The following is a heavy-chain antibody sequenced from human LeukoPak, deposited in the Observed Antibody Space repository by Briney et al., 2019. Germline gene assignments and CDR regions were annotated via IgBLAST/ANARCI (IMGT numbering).Heavy chain of an antibody. V-gene: IGHV4-30-4*08. J-gene: IGHJ4*02. CDR1: GGSITSGTYY. D-gene: IGHD2-15*01. Sequence: SETLSLTCTVSGGSITSGTYYWTWIRHHPGKGLEWIGYIYYSGSTYYNPSLKSRVTISVDTSKNQFSLKLSSVTAADTAVYYCARGGSGGSPLDYWGQGTLVTVSS. CDR3: ARGGSGGSPLDY. CDR2: IYYSGST.